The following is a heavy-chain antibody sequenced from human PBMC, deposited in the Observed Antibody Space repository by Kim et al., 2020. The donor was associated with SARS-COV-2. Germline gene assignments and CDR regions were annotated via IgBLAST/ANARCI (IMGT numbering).Heavy chain of an antibody. J-gene: IGHJ4*02. V-gene: IGHV3-73*01. Sequence: GGSLRLSCAASGFTFSGSAMHWVRQASGKALEWVGRIRSKPKNYATAYAASVRGRFTISRDDSKDTAYLEMNSLKAEDTAIYYCSRHSEGSGGIDWGQGTLVTVSS. CDR1: GFTFSGSA. D-gene: IGHD3-10*01. CDR2: IRSKPKNYAT. CDR3: SRHSEGSGGID.